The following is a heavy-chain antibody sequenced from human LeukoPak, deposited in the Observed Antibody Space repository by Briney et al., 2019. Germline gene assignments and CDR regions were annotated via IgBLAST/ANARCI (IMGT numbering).Heavy chain of an antibody. CDR1: GYTFTSYD. D-gene: IGHD2-2*01. V-gene: IGHV1-69*05. CDR2: IIPIFGTA. Sequence: GASVKVSCKASGYTFTSYDINWVRQATGQGLEWMGGIIPIFGTANYAQKFQGRVTITTDESTSTAYMELSSLRSEDTAVYYCAREFPMAFDIWGQGTMVTVSS. J-gene: IGHJ3*02. CDR3: AREFPMAFDI.